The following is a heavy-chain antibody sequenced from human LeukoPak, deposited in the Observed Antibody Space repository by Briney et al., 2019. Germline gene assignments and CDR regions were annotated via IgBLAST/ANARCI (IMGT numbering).Heavy chain of an antibody. Sequence: GGSLRLSCAASGFTFSSYAMSWVRQAPGKGREWVSAISGGGDNTYYADSVKGRFIISRDDSKNTLFLQMNSLRAEDTAVYYCAKGSGYYYGSGPYQLLDYWGQGTLVTVSS. CDR1: GFTFSSYA. CDR3: AKGSGYYYGSGPYQLLDY. CDR2: ISGGGDNT. V-gene: IGHV3-23*01. J-gene: IGHJ4*02. D-gene: IGHD3-10*01.